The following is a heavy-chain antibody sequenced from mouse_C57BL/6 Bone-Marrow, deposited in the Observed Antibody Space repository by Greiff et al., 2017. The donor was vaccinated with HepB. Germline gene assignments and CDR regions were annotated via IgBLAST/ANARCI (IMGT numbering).Heavy chain of an antibody. V-gene: IGHV5-4*01. D-gene: IGHD2-3*01. CDR3: ARDDGYYWCFDV. CDR1: GFTFSSYA. J-gene: IGHJ1*03. Sequence: EVKLMESGGGLVKPGGSLKLSCAASGFTFSSYAMSWVRQTPEKRLEWVATISDGGSYTYYPDNVKGRFTISRDNAKNNLYLQMSHLKSEDTAMYYCARDDGYYWCFDVWGTGTTVTVSS. CDR2: ISDGGSYT.